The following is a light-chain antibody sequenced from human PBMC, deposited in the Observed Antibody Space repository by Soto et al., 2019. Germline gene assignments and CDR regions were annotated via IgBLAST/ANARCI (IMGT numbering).Light chain of an antibody. Sequence: DLQMTQSPSSLSASVGDRATITCRASQSISTYLNWYQQKPGKALNLLIYAASRLQSGVSSRFSGGGSGTDFTLAITSLHPEDFATYDGDHSYSAPPAVGGGAKVESK. V-gene: IGKV1-39*01. J-gene: IGKJ4*01. CDR2: AAS. CDR3: DHSYSAPPA. CDR1: QSISTY.